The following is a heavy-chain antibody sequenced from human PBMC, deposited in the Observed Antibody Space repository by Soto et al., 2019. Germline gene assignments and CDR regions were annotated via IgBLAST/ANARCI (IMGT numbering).Heavy chain of an antibody. Sequence: PGGSLRLSCVASGFTFSSYWMHWVRQAPGKGLVWVSRISSDGSTTTYADSVKGRFTISRDNAKNTLYLQMNSLRAEDTAVYYCAREGGVGNSSTYKYYYGMAVWGQGTTVTVSS. D-gene: IGHD1-1*01. CDR3: AREGGVGNSSTYKYYYGMAV. CDR2: ISSDGSTT. J-gene: IGHJ6*02. V-gene: IGHV3-74*01. CDR1: GFTFSSYW.